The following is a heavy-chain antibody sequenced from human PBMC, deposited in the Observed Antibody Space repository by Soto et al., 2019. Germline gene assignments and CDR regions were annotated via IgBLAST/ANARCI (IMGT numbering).Heavy chain of an antibody. Sequence: GGSLRLSCTVSGFAFNNYGINWVRQAPGKGLEWVSSISKSDYTYYSDSVKGRFAISRDNAKSSVSLQMNTLRVEDTAVYYCAKGKFEGGFDYWGQGTLVTVSS. V-gene: IGHV3-21*01. CDR1: GFAFNNYG. D-gene: IGHD2-15*01. CDR2: ISKSDYT. CDR3: AKGKFEGGFDY. J-gene: IGHJ4*02.